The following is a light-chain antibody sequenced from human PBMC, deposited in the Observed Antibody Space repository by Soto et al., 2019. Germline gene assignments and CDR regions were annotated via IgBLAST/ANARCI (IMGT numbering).Light chain of an antibody. CDR1: SSDVGDYNY. CDR2: EVS. J-gene: IGLJ2*01. CDR3: CSYAGTYTVV. V-gene: IGLV2-11*01. Sequence: QSVLTQPRSVSGSPGQSVTISCTGTSSDVGDYNYVSWYQQHPGKAPKFIIYEVSKRPSGVPDRFSGSKSGNTASLTISGLQAEDEADYYCCSYAGTYTVVFGGGTKLTAL.